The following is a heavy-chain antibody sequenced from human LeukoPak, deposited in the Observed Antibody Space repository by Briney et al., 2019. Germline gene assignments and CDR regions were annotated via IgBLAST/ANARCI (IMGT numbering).Heavy chain of an antibody. CDR2: ISWNSCSI. D-gene: IGHD2-15*01. Sequence: SLRLSCAASGFTFDDYAMHGVRQAPGKGLEGVSGISWNSCSIGYADSVKGRFTISRDNAKNSLYLQMNSLRAEDTALYYCAKDINRIRLTILDYWGQGTLVTVSS. CDR3: AKDINRIRLTILDY. CDR1: GFTFDDYA. J-gene: IGHJ4*02. V-gene: IGHV3-9*01.